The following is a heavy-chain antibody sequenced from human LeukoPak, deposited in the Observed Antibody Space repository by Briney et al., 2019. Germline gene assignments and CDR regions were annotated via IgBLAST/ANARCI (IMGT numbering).Heavy chain of an antibody. CDR2: INPHSGAT. V-gene: IGHV1-2*02. CDR3: ATSSSVTHTRDP. J-gene: IGHJ5*02. Sequence: ASVKVSCKASGYTFTGYYVHWVRQAPGQGLEWMGWINPHSGATNYAQRFQGRVSMDASIDTAYMELSRLTSDDTAVYYCATSSSVTHTRDPWGQGALVTVSS. CDR1: GYTFTGYY. D-gene: IGHD5/OR15-5a*01.